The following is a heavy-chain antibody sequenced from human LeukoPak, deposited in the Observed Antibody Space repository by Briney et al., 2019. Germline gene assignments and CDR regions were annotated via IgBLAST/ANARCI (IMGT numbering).Heavy chain of an antibody. CDR1: GFTFSSYG. J-gene: IGHJ4*02. D-gene: IGHD6-19*01. CDR3: ARVVGSGWPPFDH. V-gene: IGHV3-33*01. CDR2: IWNDGTNK. Sequence: GGSLRLSCAASGFTFSSYGMHWVRQAPGKGLEWVAVIWNDGTNKYYGDSVKGRFTISRDDSKNTVYLQMNSLRDEDTAVYYCARVVGSGWPPFDHWGQGTLVTVSS.